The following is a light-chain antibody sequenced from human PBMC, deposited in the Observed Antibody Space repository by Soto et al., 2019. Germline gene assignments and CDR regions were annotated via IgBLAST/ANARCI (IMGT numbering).Light chain of an antibody. V-gene: IGLV2-14*01. J-gene: IGLJ1*01. CDR2: DVT. CDR1: SSDVGGYNF. Sequence: QSALTQPASASGSPGQSITISCTGTSSDVGGYNFVSWYQQHPDKAPKLMIYDVTNRPSGVSNRFSGSKSGNTASLTISGLQAEDEGDYYCSSYTSISTYVFGTGTKVTVL. CDR3: SSYTSISTYV.